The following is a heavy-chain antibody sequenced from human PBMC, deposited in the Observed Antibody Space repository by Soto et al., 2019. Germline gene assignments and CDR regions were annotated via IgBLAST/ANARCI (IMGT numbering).Heavy chain of an antibody. V-gene: IGHV3-30-3*01. J-gene: IGHJ4*02. Sequence: QVQLVESGGGVVQPGRSLRLSCAASGFTFSSYAMHWVRQAPGKGLEWVAVISYDGSNKYYADSVKGRFTISRDNSKNPRYLQMNSLRAEDTAVYYCARDAYQQLVHTDWGQGTLVTVSS. CDR2: ISYDGSNK. CDR1: GFTFSSYA. CDR3: ARDAYQQLVHTD. D-gene: IGHD6-13*01.